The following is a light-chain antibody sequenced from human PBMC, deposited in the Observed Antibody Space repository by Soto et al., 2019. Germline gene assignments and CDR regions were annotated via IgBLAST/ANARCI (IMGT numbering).Light chain of an antibody. CDR2: EVT. V-gene: IGLV2-14*01. CDR3: NSYTTLSNRV. Sequence: QSVLTQPVSVSGSPGQSITISCTGTSTDIGAYNYVSWYQHHPGKAPKLLIYEVTNRPSGVSNRFSGSKSGNTASLTISGLQAEDEANYYCNSYTTLSNRVFGTGTKATVL. J-gene: IGLJ1*01. CDR1: STDIGAYNY.